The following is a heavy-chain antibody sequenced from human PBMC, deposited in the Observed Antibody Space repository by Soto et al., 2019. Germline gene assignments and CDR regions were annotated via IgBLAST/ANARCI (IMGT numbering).Heavy chain of an antibody. Sequence: GGSLRLSCAASGFTFSSYGMHWVRQAPGKGLEWVAVIWYDGSNKYYADSVKGRFTISRDNSKNTLYLQMNSLRAEDTAVYYCARESIAVAGTQGAFDIWGQGTMVTVSS. CDR1: GFTFSSYG. V-gene: IGHV3-33*01. J-gene: IGHJ3*02. CDR2: IWYDGSNK. CDR3: ARESIAVAGTQGAFDI. D-gene: IGHD6-19*01.